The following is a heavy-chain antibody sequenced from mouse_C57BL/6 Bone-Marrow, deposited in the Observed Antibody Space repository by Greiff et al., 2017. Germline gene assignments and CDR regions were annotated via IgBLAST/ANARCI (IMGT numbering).Heavy chain of an antibody. Sequence: VQLQQPGAELVMPGASVKLSCKASGYTFTSYWMHWVKQRPGQGLEWIGEIDPADSYNNYNQKFKGKSTLTVDKSSSTAYMQLSSLTTEDYAVYYCARGNSDDVFAYWGQGTLVTVSA. D-gene: IGHD2-12*01. CDR2: IDPADSYN. J-gene: IGHJ3*01. CDR1: GYTFTSYW. CDR3: ARGNSDDVFAY. V-gene: IGHV1-69*01.